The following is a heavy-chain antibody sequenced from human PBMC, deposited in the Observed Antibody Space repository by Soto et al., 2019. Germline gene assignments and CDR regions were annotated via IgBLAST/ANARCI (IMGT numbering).Heavy chain of an antibody. V-gene: IGHV1-69*01. CDR2: IIPIFGTS. CDR3: ASTRGSGGVDF. Sequence: QVQLVQSGDEVKKPGSSVKVSCKASGGTFSNYAISWVRQAPGQGLEWMGGIIPIFGTSNYAQKFKGRVTITADESTSTAYMELSSLRADDTAVYYCASTRGSGGVDFWGQGTTVTVSS. CDR1: GGTFSNYA. D-gene: IGHD3-10*01. J-gene: IGHJ6*02.